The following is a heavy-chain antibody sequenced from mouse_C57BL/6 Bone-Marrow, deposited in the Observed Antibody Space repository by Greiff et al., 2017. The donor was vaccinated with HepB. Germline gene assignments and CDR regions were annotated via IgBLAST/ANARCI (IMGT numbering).Heavy chain of an antibody. CDR2: IDPETGGT. CDR3: TGDGYLAY. CDR1: GYTFTDYE. J-gene: IGHJ3*01. V-gene: IGHV1-15*01. Sequence: QVHVKQSGAELVRPGASVTLSCKASGYTFTDYEMHWVKQTPVHGLEWIGAIDPETGGTAYNQKFKGKAILTADKSSSTAYMELRSLTSEDSAVYYCTGDGYLAYWGQGTLVTVSA. D-gene: IGHD2-3*01.